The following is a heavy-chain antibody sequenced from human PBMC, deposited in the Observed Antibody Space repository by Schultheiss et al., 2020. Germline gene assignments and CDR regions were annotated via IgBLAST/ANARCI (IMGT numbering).Heavy chain of an antibody. CDR1: GDSVTRRSYY. V-gene: IGHV4-61*01. J-gene: IGHJ3*01. Sequence: SETLSLTCTVSGDSVTRRSYYWSWLRQPPGKGLEWIGYIYYSGTTNYKPSLKSRVTMSIDTSTNQFSLNLRSVTAADTAVYYCARGGITYGDKRDAFDVWGQGTMVTVSS. CDR2: IYYSGTT. D-gene: IGHD4-17*01. CDR3: ARGGITYGDKRDAFDV.